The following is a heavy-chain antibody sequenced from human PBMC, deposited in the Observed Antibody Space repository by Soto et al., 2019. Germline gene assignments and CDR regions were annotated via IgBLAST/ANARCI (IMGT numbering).Heavy chain of an antibody. J-gene: IGHJ2*01. V-gene: IGHV1-3*01. Sequence: QVQLVQSGAEVKKPGASVKVSCRASGYAFSNYAIYWVRQAPGQRLEWMGWINPGTGDTKYSQKFQSRVTITRDTSASTAYMDLSSLRSEDTAVYYCARDQGYCSGGSCFLWYCDLWGRGTLVTVSS. D-gene: IGHD2-15*01. CDR3: ARDQGYCSGGSCFLWYCDL. CDR1: GYAFSNYA. CDR2: INPGTGDT.